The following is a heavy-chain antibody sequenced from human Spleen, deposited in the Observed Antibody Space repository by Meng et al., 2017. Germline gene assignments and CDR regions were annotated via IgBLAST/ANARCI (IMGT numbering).Heavy chain of an antibody. J-gene: IGHJ4*02. D-gene: IGHD3-22*01. Sequence: SETLSLTCTVSGYSISSDYYWGWIRQPPGKGLEWIGSIYNSGNTYYNPSLKSRVSISVDTSKNQFSLKLSSVTAADTAVYYCARPHDYYYDSSGYLVWGQGTRVTVSS. CDR2: IYNSGNT. CDR1: GYSISSDYY. V-gene: IGHV4-38-2*02. CDR3: ARPHDYYYDSSGYLV.